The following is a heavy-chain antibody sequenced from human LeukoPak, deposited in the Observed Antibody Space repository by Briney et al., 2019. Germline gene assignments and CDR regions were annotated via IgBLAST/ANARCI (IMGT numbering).Heavy chain of an antibody. CDR2: IIPIFGTA. Sequence: ASVKVSCKASGGTFSSYAISWVRQAPGQGLEWMGGIIPIFGTANYAQKFQGRVTITTDESTSTAYMELSSLRSEDTAVYYCARARGSYYAFDIWGQGTMVTVSS. J-gene: IGHJ3*02. V-gene: IGHV1-69*05. CDR1: GGTFSSYA. CDR3: ARARGSYYAFDI. D-gene: IGHD1-26*01.